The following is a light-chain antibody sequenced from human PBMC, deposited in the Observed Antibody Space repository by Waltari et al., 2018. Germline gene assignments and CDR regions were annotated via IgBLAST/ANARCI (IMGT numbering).Light chain of an antibody. V-gene: IGKV1-5*01. CDR3: QQYDTYPIYT. CDR1: QSISSW. J-gene: IGKJ2*01. Sequence: DTQMTQSPSTLSASFGDTVTITCRASQSISSWLAWYQQKPGKAPKLLIFHASSLESGVPSRFSGGGSGVEFTLTISSLQPDDFATYYCQQYDTYPIYTFGQGTKLGIK. CDR2: HAS.